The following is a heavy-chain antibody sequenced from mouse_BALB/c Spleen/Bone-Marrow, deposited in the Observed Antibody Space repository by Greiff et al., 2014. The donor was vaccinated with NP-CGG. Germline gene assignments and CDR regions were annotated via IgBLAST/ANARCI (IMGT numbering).Heavy chain of an antibody. CDR3: ARGGTMISTDAMDY. Sequence: LVKTGASVKISCKASGYSFTGYYMHWVKQSHGKSLEWIGYISCYNGATRYNQKFKGKATFTVDKSSSTAHMQFNSLTSEDSAVYFCARGGTMISTDAMDYWGQGTSVTVSS. J-gene: IGHJ4*01. CDR1: GYSFTGYY. CDR2: ISCYNGAT. V-gene: IGHV1S34*01. D-gene: IGHD2-4*01.